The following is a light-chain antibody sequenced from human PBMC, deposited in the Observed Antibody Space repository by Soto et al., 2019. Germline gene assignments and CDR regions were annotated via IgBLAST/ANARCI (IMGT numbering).Light chain of an antibody. CDR1: SSNIGKNY. CDR2: DNN. CDR3: GTWDTSLSAVV. Sequence: QSVLTQPPSVSAAPGQKVTISCSGSSSNIGKNYVSWYQRLPGTAPKLLIYDNNERSSGIPHRFSGSKSGTSATLGIAGLQAGDEADYYCGTWDTSLSAVVFGGGTKLTVL. J-gene: IGLJ2*01. V-gene: IGLV1-51*01.